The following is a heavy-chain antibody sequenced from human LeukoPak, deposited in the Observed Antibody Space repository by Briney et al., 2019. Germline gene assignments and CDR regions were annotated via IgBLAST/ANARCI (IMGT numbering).Heavy chain of an antibody. CDR3: AWLVREPAY. CDR2: IRGDGSEK. Sequence: GGSLRLSCAASGFSVDTYYMGWVRQAPGKGLESVAMIRGDGSEKYYVDSVKGRFTISRDKEIDSLYLQMNCLSADDSAVYYCAWLVREPAYWGQGTLVTVST. D-gene: IGHD1-14*01. V-gene: IGHV3-7*01. J-gene: IGHJ4*02. CDR1: GFSVDTYY.